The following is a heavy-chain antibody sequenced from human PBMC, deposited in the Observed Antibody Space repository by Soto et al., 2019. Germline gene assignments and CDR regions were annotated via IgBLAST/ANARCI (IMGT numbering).Heavy chain of an antibody. CDR2: IWHDGSNK. D-gene: IGHD2-15*01. Sequence: PGGSLRLSCAASGFTFSSYGMHWVRQAPGKGLEWVAVIWHDGSNKYYADSVKGRFTISRDNSKNTLYLQMNSLRAEDTAVYYCAREKYCSGGSCKNRAFDIWGQGTMVTGSS. CDR3: AREKYCSGGSCKNRAFDI. CDR1: GFTFSSYG. V-gene: IGHV3-33*01. J-gene: IGHJ3*02.